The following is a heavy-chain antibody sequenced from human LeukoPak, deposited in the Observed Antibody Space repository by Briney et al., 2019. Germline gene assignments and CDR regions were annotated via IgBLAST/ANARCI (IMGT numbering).Heavy chain of an antibody. CDR2: IYSGGTS. D-gene: IGHD5-18*01. Sequence: GGSLRLSCVASGFSFSTYWMSWVRQAPGKGLEWVSVIYSGGTSYYADSVKGRFTISRHNSKNTVYLQMNSLRAEDTAVYYCARDSGIQLWFGGQGTLVTVSS. J-gene: IGHJ4*02. CDR1: GFSFSTYW. V-gene: IGHV3-53*04. CDR3: ARDSGIQLWF.